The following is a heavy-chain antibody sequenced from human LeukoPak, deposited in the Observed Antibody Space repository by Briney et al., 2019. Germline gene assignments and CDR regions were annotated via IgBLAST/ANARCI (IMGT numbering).Heavy chain of an antibody. CDR1: GFTFDEYA. D-gene: IGHD2-21*02. J-gene: IGHJ4*02. Sequence: PGGSLRLSCAASGFTFDEYAKHWVRQAPGKGLEWVSGISWNSGTIVYADSVKGRFTISRDNAKKSLYLQMNSLRSEDTALYYCAKDGRVRRRDCWGYIDYWGRGTLLTVSS. V-gene: IGHV3-9*01. CDR2: ISWNSGTI. CDR3: AKDGRVRRRDCWGYIDY.